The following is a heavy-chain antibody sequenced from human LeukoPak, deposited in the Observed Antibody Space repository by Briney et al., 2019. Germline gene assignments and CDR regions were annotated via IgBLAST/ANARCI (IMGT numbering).Heavy chain of an antibody. CDR3: ARGPPRYFDWLYGMDV. Sequence: SETLSLTCAVYGGSFSGYYWSWIRQPPGTGLEWIGEINHSGSTNYNPSLKSRVIISVDTSKNQFSLKLSSVTAADTAVYYCARGPPRYFDWLYGMDVWGQGTTVTVSS. CDR2: INHSGST. CDR1: GGSFSGYY. V-gene: IGHV4-34*01. J-gene: IGHJ6*02. D-gene: IGHD3-9*01.